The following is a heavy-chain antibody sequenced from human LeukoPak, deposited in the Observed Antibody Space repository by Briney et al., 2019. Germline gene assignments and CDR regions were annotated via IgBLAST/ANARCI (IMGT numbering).Heavy chain of an antibody. CDR1: GGSISSGDYY. J-gene: IGHJ5*02. CDR3: ARPYYYDSRIAP. CDR2: LYYSGST. Sequence: PSETLSLTCTVSGGSISSGDYYWSWIRQPPGKGLEWIGYLYYSGSTYYNPSLKRRVTISVEPSTNQSSLRLSSVTAADTAVYYCARPYYYDSRIAPWGQGTLVTVSS. D-gene: IGHD3-22*01. V-gene: IGHV4-30-4*01.